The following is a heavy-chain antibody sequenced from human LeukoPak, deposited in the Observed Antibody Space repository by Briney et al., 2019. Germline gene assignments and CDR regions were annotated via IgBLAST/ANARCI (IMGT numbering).Heavy chain of an antibody. CDR3: ATGVHGITAAGVYYFDY. CDR1: GGAITRFY. J-gene: IGHJ4*02. V-gene: IGHV4-59*03. CDR2: IFDIGTT. Sequence: SEPLSLTCTVSGGAITRFYWRWLRQPPGKGREGFGYIFDIGTTNYNPSLKTRVTMSVDTSNNQFSLQLSSVTAAYTPVYYCATGVHGITAAGVYYFDYWGQGTLVTVSS. D-gene: IGHD6-13*01.